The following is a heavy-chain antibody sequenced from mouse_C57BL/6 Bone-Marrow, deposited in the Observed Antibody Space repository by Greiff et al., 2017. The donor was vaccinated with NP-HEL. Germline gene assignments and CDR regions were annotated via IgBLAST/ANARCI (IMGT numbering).Heavy chain of an antibody. J-gene: IGHJ1*03. CDR3: ARPLRRYFDV. CDR2: INPNNGGT. D-gene: IGHD2-12*01. CDR1: GYTFTDYN. V-gene: IGHV1-18*01. Sequence: EVQLQQSGPELVKPGASVKIPCKASGYTFTDYNMDWVKQSHGKSLEWIGDINPNNGGTIYNQKFKGKATLTVDKSSSTAYMELRSLTSEDTAVYYCARPLRRYFDVWGTGTSVTVSS.